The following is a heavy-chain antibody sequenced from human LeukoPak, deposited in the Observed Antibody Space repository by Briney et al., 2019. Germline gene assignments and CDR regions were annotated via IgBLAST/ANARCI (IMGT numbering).Heavy chain of an antibody. Sequence: PSETLSLTCTVSGGSISSNSYYWGWTRQPPGKGLEWIGSIYYSGSTNYNPSLKSRVTISVDTSKNQFSLKLSSVTAADTAVYYCARGNSYGYHPSGNWFDPWGQGTLVTVSS. D-gene: IGHD5-18*01. CDR1: GGSISSNSYY. J-gene: IGHJ5*02. CDR3: ARGNSYGYHPSGNWFDP. CDR2: IYYSGST. V-gene: IGHV4-39*07.